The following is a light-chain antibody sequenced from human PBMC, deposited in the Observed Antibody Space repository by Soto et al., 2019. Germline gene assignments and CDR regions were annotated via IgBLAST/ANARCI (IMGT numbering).Light chain of an antibody. V-gene: IGKV3-15*01. CDR1: QSVSSN. CDR2: GAS. CDR3: QQYNNWPRT. J-gene: IGKJ1*01. Sequence: EIVMTQSPATLSVSPGERATLSCRASQSVSSNLAWYQQKPGQAPRLLTYGASTRDTGITARFSGSGSGTAFTLTISSLQSEEFAVYYCQQYNNWPRTLGQGTKWIS.